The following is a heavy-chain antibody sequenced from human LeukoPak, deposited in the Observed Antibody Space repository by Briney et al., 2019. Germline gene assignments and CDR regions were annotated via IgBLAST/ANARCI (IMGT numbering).Heavy chain of an antibody. CDR1: GGSISSYY. J-gene: IGHJ4*02. D-gene: IGHD1-14*01. CDR2: IYYSGST. CDR3: ASGSNRYFFDY. V-gene: IGHV4-59*01. Sequence: SETLSLTCTVSGGSISSYYWNWIRQPPGKGLEWIGYIYYSGSTSYNPSLRSRVTASLDTSKNQFSLKLSSVTAADTAVYYCASGSNRYFFDYWGQGTLVTVSS.